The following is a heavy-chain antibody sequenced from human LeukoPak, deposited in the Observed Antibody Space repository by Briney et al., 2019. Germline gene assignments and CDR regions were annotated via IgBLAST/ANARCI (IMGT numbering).Heavy chain of an antibody. CDR3: ARQRTYYFDY. V-gene: IGHV4-31*03. D-gene: IGHD1-7*01. CDR2: IYYSGST. J-gene: IGHJ4*02. CDR1: GGSISSGGYY. Sequence: SETLSLTCTVSGGSISSGGYYWSWIRQHPGKGLEWIGYIYYSGSTYYNPSLKSRVSISVDTSKNQFSLKPSSVTAADTAVYYCARQRTYYFDYWGQGTLVTVSS.